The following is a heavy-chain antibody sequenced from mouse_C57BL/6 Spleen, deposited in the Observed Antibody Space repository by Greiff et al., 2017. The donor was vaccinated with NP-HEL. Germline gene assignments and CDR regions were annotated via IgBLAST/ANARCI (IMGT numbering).Heavy chain of an antibody. CDR2: ILPGSGST. V-gene: IGHV1-9*01. Sequence: VQLQQSGAELMKPGASVKLSCKATGYTFTGYWIEWVKQRPGHGLEWIGEILPGSGSTNYNEKFKGKATFTADPSSNTAYMQLSSLTTEDSAIYYCARWGTITTVVPHYAMDYWGQGTSVTVSS. CDR3: ARWGTITTVVPHYAMDY. D-gene: IGHD1-1*01. CDR1: GYTFTGYW. J-gene: IGHJ4*01.